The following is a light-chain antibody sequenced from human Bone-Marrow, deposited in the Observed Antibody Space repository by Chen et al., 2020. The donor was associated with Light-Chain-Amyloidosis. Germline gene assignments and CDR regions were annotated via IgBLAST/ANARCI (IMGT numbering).Light chain of an antibody. CDR1: NIGSTS. V-gene: IGLV3-21*02. CDR3: QVWDRSSDRPV. Sequence: SYVLTHPSSVSVAPGQTATTACGGNNIGSTSVHWYQQPPGQAPLLVVYDDSDRPSGIPGRLSGSNSGNTATLTISRVGAGDEADYYCQVWDRSSDRPVFGGGTKLTVI. CDR2: DDS. J-gene: IGLJ3*02.